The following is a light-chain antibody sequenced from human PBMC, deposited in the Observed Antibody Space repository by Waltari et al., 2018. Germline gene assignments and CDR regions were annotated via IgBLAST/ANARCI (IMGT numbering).Light chain of an antibody. J-gene: IGKJ4*01. V-gene: IGKV3-20*01. Sequence: EIVLTQSPGTLSLSPGERATLSFRASQRFPSISLTWYQQKLGQAPRLLIYGTSSRATGIPDRFSGSGSGTDFTLTIRRLEPEDFAVYYCQQYDGEVVTFGGGTKVEI. CDR2: GTS. CDR1: QRFPSIS. CDR3: QQYDGEVVT.